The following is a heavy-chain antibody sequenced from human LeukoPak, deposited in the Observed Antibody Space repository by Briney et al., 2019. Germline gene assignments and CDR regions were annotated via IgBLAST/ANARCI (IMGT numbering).Heavy chain of an antibody. CDR2: IRYDGSNK. CDR1: GFTFSSYG. D-gene: IGHD6-19*01. CDR3: AKFFSYSSCWYPDV. V-gene: IGHV3-30*02. Sequence: GGSLRLSCAASGFTFSSYGMHWVRQAPGKGLEWVAFIRYDGSNKYYADSVKGRFTISRDNSKNTLYLQMNSLRAEDTAVYYCAKFFSYSSCWYPDVWGKGTTVTVSS. J-gene: IGHJ6*04.